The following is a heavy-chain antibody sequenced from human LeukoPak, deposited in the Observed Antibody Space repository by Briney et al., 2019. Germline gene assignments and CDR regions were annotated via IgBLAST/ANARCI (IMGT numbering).Heavy chain of an antibody. CDR1: GFTFSDHY. J-gene: IGHJ6*03. CDR2: TRNKANSYTT. CDR3: AREPGPYDFWSGHYYYYYYYMDV. D-gene: IGHD3-3*01. V-gene: IGHV3-72*01. Sequence: GGSLRLSCAASGFTFSDHYMDWVRQAPGKGLAWVGRTRNKANSYTTEYAASVKGRFTISRDDSKNSLYLQMNSLKTEDTAVYYCAREPGPYDFWSGHYYYYYYYMDVWGKGTTVTVSS.